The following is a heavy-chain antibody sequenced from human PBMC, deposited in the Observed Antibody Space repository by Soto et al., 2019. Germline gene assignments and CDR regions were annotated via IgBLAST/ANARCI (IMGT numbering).Heavy chain of an antibody. V-gene: IGHV3-53*01. CDR3: ARVNPPYP. CDR2: VYSGGGA. Sequence: GGSLSLSCTASGFSGNFMSWVRQAPGKGLEWVSIVYSGGGASYADSVKGRFTISRDNSKNTLYLQMNSLRGEDTAVYYCARVNPPYPWGQGTLVTVS. J-gene: IGHJ5*02. CDR1: GFSGNF.